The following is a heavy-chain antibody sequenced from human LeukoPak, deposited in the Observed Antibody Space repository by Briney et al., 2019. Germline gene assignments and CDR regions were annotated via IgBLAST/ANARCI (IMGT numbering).Heavy chain of an antibody. J-gene: IGHJ1*01. CDR1: GYTFTSYG. Sequence: ASVKVSCKASGYTFTSYGISWVRQAPEQGLEWMGWISAYNGNTNYAQKLQGRVTMTTDTSTSTAYMELRSLRSDDTAVYYCARDTTIFGAEYFQHWGQGTLVTVSS. D-gene: IGHD3-3*01. CDR2: ISAYNGNT. CDR3: ARDTTIFGAEYFQH. V-gene: IGHV1-18*01.